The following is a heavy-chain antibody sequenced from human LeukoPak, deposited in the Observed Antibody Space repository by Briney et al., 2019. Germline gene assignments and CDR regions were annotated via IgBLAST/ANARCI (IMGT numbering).Heavy chain of an antibody. V-gene: IGHV4-34*01. CDR3: ARVEEGYGSGRRENYYYYYMDV. J-gene: IGHJ6*03. D-gene: IGHD3-10*01. CDR2: IYYSGST. Sequence: SETLSLTCAVYGESFSGYFWSWIRQPPGKGLEWIGSIYYSGSTYYNPSLKSRVTISVDTSKNQFSLKLSSVTAADTAVYYCARVEEGYGSGRRENYYYYYMDVWGKGTTVTISS. CDR1: GESFSGYF.